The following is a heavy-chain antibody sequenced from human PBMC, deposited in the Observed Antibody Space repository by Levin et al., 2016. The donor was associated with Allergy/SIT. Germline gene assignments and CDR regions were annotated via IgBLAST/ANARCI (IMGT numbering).Heavy chain of an antibody. V-gene: IGHV1-69*13. CDR2: IIPIFGTA. CDR1: GGTFSSYA. Sequence: SVKVSCKASGGTFSSYAISWVRQAPGQGLEWMGGIIPIFGTANYAQKFQGRVTITADESTSTAYMELSSLRSEDTAVYYCAKHTQQLDIVTDAFDIWGQGTMVTVSS. J-gene: IGHJ3*02. D-gene: IGHD5-12*01. CDR3: AKHTQQLDIVTDAFDI.